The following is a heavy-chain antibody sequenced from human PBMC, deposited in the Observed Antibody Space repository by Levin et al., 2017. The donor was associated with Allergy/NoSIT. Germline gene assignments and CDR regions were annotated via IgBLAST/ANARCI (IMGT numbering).Heavy chain of an antibody. V-gene: IGHV3-9*01. D-gene: IGHD3-10*01. Sequence: GGSLRLSCAASGFTFDDYAMHWVRQAPGKGLEWVSGISWNSGSIGYADSVKGRFTISRDNAKNSLYLQMNSLRAEDTALYYCAKDFGGTMVQGVNWGQGTLVTVSS. CDR2: ISWNSGSI. CDR1: GFTFDDYA. J-gene: IGHJ4*02. CDR3: AKDFGGTMVQGVN.